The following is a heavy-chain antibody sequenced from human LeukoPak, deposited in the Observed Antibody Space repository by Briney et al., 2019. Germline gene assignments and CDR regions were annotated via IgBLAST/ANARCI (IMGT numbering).Heavy chain of an antibody. CDR2: IKRKTDGGTT. CDR3: TTQLAAYYFDY. CDR1: GFTFSNAW. V-gene: IGHV3-15*01. Sequence: GGSLRLSCAASGFTFSNAWMNWVRQAPGKGLEWVGRIKRKTDGGTTDYAAPVKGRFTISRDDSKNTLYLQMNSLKTEDTAVYYCTTQLAAYYFDYWGQGTLVTVPS. D-gene: IGHD6-13*01. J-gene: IGHJ4*02.